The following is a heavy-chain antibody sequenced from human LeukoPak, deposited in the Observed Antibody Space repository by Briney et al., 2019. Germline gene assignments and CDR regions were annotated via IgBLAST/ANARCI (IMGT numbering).Heavy chain of an antibody. Sequence: HAGGSLRLSCAASGFTFNNYAMTWVRQAPGKGLEWVSVVNGSGDNTNYADSVKGRFTISRDNSKNTLFLQMNSLRTEDTAVYYCARDRGITMVRGVIRYFDYWGQGTLVTVSS. CDR3: ARDRGITMVRGVIRYFDY. CDR2: VNGSGDNT. J-gene: IGHJ4*02. CDR1: GFTFNNYA. D-gene: IGHD3-10*01. V-gene: IGHV3-23*01.